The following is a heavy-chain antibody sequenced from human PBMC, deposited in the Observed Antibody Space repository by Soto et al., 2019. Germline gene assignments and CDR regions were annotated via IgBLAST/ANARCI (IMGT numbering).Heavy chain of an antibody. Sequence: QVQLQESGPGMVKPAGTLSLTCNISAGSTRSNNWWNWVRQAPGKGLEWIGEIHYSGNTNYNPSLKSRVTLSLDKSRTQFSLKLRSVTAADTAVYFCAKSMTTVNFEYFYYHGLDVWGPGTTVTVSS. J-gene: IGHJ6*02. V-gene: IGHV4-4*01. D-gene: IGHD4-4*01. CDR2: IHYSGNT. CDR1: AGSTRSNNW. CDR3: AKSMTTVNFEYFYYHGLDV.